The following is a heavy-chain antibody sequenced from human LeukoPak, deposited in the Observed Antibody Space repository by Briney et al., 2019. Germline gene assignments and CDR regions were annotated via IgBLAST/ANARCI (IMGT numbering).Heavy chain of an antibody. J-gene: IGHJ4*02. V-gene: IGHV3-23*01. CDR2: VTGNGDTT. CDR1: GFTFRNYA. Sequence: GGSLRLSCAASGFTFRNYAMTWVRQAPGKGLEWVSVVTGNGDTTYYADSLKGRFTISRDNSRNTLYLQMNSLRAEDTAVYHCARNAADCTTSACYDSWGQGTLVTVPS. D-gene: IGHD2-8*01. CDR3: ARNAADCTTSACYDS.